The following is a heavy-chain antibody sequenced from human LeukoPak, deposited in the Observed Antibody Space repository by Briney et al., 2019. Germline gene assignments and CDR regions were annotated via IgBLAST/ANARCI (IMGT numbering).Heavy chain of an antibody. CDR1: GFTFSGYS. V-gene: IGHV3-21*01. D-gene: IGHD2-21*02. Sequence: GGSLRLSCAASGFTFSGYSMNWVRQAPGKGLEWVSSISSSSSFIYYADSVKGRFTISRDNAKNSLFLQMNSLRAEDTAVYYYARGSEAGVVTRYDYWGQGTLVTVSS. CDR2: ISSSSSFI. CDR3: ARGSEAGVVTRYDY. J-gene: IGHJ4*02.